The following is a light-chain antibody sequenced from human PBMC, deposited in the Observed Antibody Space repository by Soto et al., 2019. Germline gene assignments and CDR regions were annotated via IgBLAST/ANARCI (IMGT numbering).Light chain of an antibody. CDR2: DVS. Sequence: SVLTQPSSLSGSPGQSITLSCTGTSNEVGGYNYVSWYQHHPGKAPKLMIFDVSNRPSGVSNLFSGSKSGNTASLTISGLQPEDEADYYCSSYTTSNTRQIVFGTGTKVTVL. J-gene: IGLJ1*01. CDR1: SNEVGGYNY. CDR3: SSYTTSNTRQIV. V-gene: IGLV2-14*03.